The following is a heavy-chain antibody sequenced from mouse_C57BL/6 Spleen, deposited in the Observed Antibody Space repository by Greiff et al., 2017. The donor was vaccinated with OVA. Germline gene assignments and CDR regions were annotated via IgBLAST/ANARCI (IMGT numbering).Heavy chain of an antibody. CDR2: IYPGDGDT. CDR3: ARTGDYGSSYDAMDY. CDR1: GYAFSSSW. Sequence: LVKPGASVKISCKASGYAFSSSWMNWVKQRPGKGLEWIGRIYPGDGDTNYNGKFKGKATLTADKSSSTAYMQLSSLTSEDSAVYFCARTGDYGSSYDAMDYWGQGTSVTVSS. V-gene: IGHV1-82*01. D-gene: IGHD1-1*01. J-gene: IGHJ4*01.